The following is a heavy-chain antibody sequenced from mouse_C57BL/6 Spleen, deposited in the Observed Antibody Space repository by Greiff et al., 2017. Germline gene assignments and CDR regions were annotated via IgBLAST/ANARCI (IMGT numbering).Heavy chain of an antibody. J-gene: IGHJ2*01. CDR1: GYTFPSYW. CDR2: IDPNRGGT. Sequence: QVHVKQPGAELVKPGASVKLSCKASGYTFPSYWMHWVKQRPGRGLEWIGRIDPNRGGTKYNEKFKSKATMTVDKPSSTAYMQLSSLTSEDSAVYYCARGTVVATDFDYWGQGTTLTVSS. D-gene: IGHD1-1*01. V-gene: IGHV1-72*01. CDR3: ARGTVVATDFDY.